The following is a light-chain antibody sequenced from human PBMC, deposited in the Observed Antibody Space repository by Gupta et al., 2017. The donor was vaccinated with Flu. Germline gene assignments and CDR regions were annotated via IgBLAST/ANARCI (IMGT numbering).Light chain of an antibody. CDR1: QTIDTY. CDR3: QQSYNYPRT. J-gene: IGKJ1*01. V-gene: IGKV1-39*01. Sequence: DIQMTQSPSSLSASVGDRVTITCRASQTIDTYVNWYQQKSGKAPDLLIYGTSKLQVGVSSRFSASGFGTDFTLTISTLQAEDFAVYYCQQSYNYPRTFGQGTRVEVK. CDR2: GTS.